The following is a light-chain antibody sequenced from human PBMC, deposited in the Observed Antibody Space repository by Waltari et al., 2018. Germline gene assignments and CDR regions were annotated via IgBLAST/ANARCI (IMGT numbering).Light chain of an antibody. V-gene: IGKV3-11*01. CDR1: QSVSSS. Sequence: EIVLTQSPATLSLSPGERATLSCRASQSVSSSLGWYQQRPGQAPRRLIYDASSSATGIPARFSGSGSGTDFTLTISSLEPEDFAVYYCQQRSKWPITFGQGTRLEIK. CDR2: DAS. CDR3: QQRSKWPIT. J-gene: IGKJ5*01.